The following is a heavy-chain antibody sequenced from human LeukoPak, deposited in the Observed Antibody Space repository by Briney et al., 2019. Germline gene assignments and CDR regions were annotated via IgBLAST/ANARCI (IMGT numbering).Heavy chain of an antibody. V-gene: IGHV3-48*04. CDR1: GFTFSNYG. Sequence: PGGSLRLSCTASGFTFSNYGMSWVRQAPGKGLEWVSYISSSGSTIYYADSVKGRFTISRDNAKNSLYLQMSSLRAEDTAVYYCAELGITMIGGVWGKGTTVTISS. D-gene: IGHD3-10*02. J-gene: IGHJ6*04. CDR3: AELGITMIGGV. CDR2: ISSSGSTI.